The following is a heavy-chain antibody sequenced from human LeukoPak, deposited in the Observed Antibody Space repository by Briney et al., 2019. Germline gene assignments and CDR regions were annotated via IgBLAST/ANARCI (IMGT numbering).Heavy chain of an antibody. CDR2: IISDGSST. CDR3: ARDGYGDSFDY. V-gene: IGHV3-74*01. Sequence: PGGSLRLSCAASGFTFSTYRMHWVRQAPGKGLVWVSRIISDGSSTNYADSVKGRFTISRDNAKNTLYLQMSSLRAEDTAVYYCARDGYGDSFDYWGQGTLVTVSS. J-gene: IGHJ4*02. D-gene: IGHD4-17*01. CDR1: GFTFSTYR.